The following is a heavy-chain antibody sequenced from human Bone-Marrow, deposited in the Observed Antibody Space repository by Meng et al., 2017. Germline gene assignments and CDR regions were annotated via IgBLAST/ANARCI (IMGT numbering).Heavy chain of an antibody. CDR1: GFTFSSYW. Sequence: GGSLRLSCAASGFTFSSYWMHWVRQAPGKGLVWVSRINSDGSSTSYADSVKGRFTISRDNAKNTLYLQMNSLGADDTAVYYCARDLAWVLFDYWGQGALVTVSS. CDR2: INSDGSST. D-gene: IGHD3-3*01. V-gene: IGHV3-74*01. CDR3: ARDLAWVLFDY. J-gene: IGHJ4*02.